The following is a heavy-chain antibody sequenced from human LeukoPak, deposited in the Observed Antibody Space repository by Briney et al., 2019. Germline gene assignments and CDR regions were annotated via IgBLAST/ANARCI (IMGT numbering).Heavy chain of an antibody. CDR1: GFTFDDYA. V-gene: IGHV3-9*03. CDR3: AKDVASRRDGYFDL. J-gene: IGHJ2*01. Sequence: GRSLRLSCAASGFTFDDYAMHWVRHAPGKGLEWVSGISWNSGSIAYAESVKGRFTISRDKAKNSLYLQMNSLRIEDMALYYCAKDVASRRDGYFDLWGRGTLVIVSS. D-gene: IGHD1-1*01. CDR2: ISWNSGSI.